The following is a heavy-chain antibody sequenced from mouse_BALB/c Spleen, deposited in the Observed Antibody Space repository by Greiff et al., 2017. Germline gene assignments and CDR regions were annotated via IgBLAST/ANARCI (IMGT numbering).Heavy chain of an antibody. Sequence: VQLQQSGAELVRPGALVKLSCKASGFNITDYYMHWVKQRPEQGLEWIGWIDPENGNTIYDPKFQGKASITADTSSNTAYLQLSSLTSEDTAVYYCARGGYAMDYWGQGTSVTVSS. CDR2: IDPENGNT. CDR3: ARGGYAMDY. CDR1: GFNITDYY. V-gene: IGHV14-1*02. J-gene: IGHJ4*01.